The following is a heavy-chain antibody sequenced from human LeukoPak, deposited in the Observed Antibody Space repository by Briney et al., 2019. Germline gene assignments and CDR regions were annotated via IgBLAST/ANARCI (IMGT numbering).Heavy chain of an antibody. CDR1: GFTFNTYG. CDR2: ISSSGSTI. CDR3: AELGITMIGGV. D-gene: IGHD3-10*02. J-gene: IGHJ6*04. Sequence: GGSLRLSCAVSGFTFNTYGMTWVRQAPGKGLEWVSYISSSGSTIYYADSVKGRFTISRDNAKNSLYLQMNSLRAEDTAVYYCAELGITMIGGVWGKGTTVTISS. V-gene: IGHV3-48*04.